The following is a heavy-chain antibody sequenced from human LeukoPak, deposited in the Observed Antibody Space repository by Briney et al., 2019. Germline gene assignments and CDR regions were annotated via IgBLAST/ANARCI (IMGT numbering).Heavy chain of an antibody. CDR1: GFTFSSYP. CDR2: ITTSSSYI. D-gene: IGHD3-10*01. Sequence: GGSLRLSCAASGFTFSSYPMNWVRQAPGKGLEWVSSITTSSSYIYYADSVKGRFTISRDNAKNSLFLQMNSLRAEDTAVYYCARDVYYGSGSPRLDYWGQGTLVTVSS. J-gene: IGHJ4*02. CDR3: ARDVYYGSGSPRLDY. V-gene: IGHV3-21*01.